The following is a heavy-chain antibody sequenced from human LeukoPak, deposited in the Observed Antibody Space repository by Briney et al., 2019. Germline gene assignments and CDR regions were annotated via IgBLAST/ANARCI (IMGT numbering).Heavy chain of an antibody. Sequence: ASVKVSCKASGYTSTAYYTHWVRQVPGQGLEWMEWINPNSGGTNYAQKFQGRVTMTRDTSISTAYMELSSLRSDDTAVYYCARDIGGAAPFDYWGQGTLVTVSS. J-gene: IGHJ4*02. V-gene: IGHV1-2*02. CDR1: GYTSTAYY. CDR2: INPNSGGT. CDR3: ARDIGGAAPFDY. D-gene: IGHD6-19*01.